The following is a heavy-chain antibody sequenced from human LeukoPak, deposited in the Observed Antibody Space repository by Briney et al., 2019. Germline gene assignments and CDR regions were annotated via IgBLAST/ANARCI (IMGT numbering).Heavy chain of an antibody. CDR3: AKNVGRGVFYYFDY. CDR1: GFTFNSYA. J-gene: IGHJ4*02. CDR2: ITGGGDTT. D-gene: IGHD3-10*01. V-gene: IGHV3-23*01. Sequence: GGSLRLSCAASGFTFNSYAMTWVRQAPGKGLEWVSSITGGGDTTYYADSVRGRFTISRDNSKNTLSLQINSLRAEDTAVYYCAKNVGRGVFYYFDYWGQGTLVTVSS.